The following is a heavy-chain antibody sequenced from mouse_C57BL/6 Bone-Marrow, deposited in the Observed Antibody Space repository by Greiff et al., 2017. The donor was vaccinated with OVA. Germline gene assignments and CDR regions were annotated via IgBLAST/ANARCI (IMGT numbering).Heavy chain of an antibody. CDR2: FHPYNDDT. Sequence: QVQLQQSGAELVKPGASVKMSCKASGYTFTTYPIEWMKQNHGKSLEWIGNFHPYNDDTKYNEKFKGKATLTVEKSSSTVYLELSRLTSDDSAVYYCARGGLYDGYSYYAMDYWGQGTSVTVSS. V-gene: IGHV1-47*01. J-gene: IGHJ4*01. D-gene: IGHD2-3*01. CDR3: ARGGLYDGYSYYAMDY. CDR1: GYTFTTYP.